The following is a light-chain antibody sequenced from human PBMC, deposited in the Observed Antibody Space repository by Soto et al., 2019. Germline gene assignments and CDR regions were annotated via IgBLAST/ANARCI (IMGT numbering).Light chain of an antibody. Sequence: DIQMTQSPSTLSASVGHRVTITCRASQSICSRLAWYQQKPGKAPKPLIYKASSIDSGVNSRFSGSGSGTEFTLTISGVQPDECATYYCQHYNSYPYTVGQGTKLEIK. CDR3: QHYNSYPYT. V-gene: IGKV1-5*03. J-gene: IGKJ2*01. CDR2: KAS. CDR1: QSICSR.